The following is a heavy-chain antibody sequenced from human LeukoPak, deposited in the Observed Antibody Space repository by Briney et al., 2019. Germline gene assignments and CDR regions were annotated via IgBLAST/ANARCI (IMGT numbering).Heavy chain of an antibody. CDR2: ISYDGSNK. J-gene: IGHJ4*02. CDR1: GFTFSSHA. Sequence: GGSLRLSCAASGFTFSSHAMHWVRQAPGKGLEWVAVISYDGSNKYYADSVKGRFTISRDNSKNTLYLQMNSLRAEDTAVYYCARDPYGDLPFDYWGQGTLVTVSS. CDR3: ARDPYGDLPFDY. D-gene: IGHD4-17*01. V-gene: IGHV3-30-3*01.